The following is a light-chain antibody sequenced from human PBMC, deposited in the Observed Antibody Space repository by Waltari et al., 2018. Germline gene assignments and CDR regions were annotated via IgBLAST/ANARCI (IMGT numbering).Light chain of an antibody. V-gene: IGKV3-11*01. J-gene: IGKJ1*01. CDR2: DGA. CDR1: QCISSY. Sequence: IVLTQSPPTLSLSPGDRATRSCRASQCISSYLAWYQQKPGQAPRLLICDGANRATGIPARFSGSGSKTDFTLTIASLEPEDSAVYYCQQSYNWPRTFGQGTKVEIK. CDR3: QQSYNWPRT.